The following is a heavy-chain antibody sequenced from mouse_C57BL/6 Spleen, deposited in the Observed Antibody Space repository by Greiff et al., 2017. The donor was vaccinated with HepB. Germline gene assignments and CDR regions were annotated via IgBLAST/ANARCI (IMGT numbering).Heavy chain of an antibody. CDR1: GFSLTSYG. D-gene: IGHD1-1*01. CDR2: IWSGGST. J-gene: IGHJ4*01. CDR3: ASDYGSSPYAMDD. Sequence: QVQLKQSGPGLVQPSQSLSITCTVSGFSLTSYGVHWVRPSPGKGLEWLGVIWSGGSTDYNAAFISRLSISKDNSKSQVFFKMNSPQADDTAIYYCASDYGSSPYAMDDWGQGTAVTVAS. V-gene: IGHV2-2*01.